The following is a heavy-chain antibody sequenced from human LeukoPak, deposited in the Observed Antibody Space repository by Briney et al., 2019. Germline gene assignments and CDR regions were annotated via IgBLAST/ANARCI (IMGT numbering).Heavy chain of an antibody. CDR2: IYYSGST. V-gene: IGHV4-59*08. D-gene: IGHD3-9*01. Sequence: SETLSLTCSVSDGSISTNYWSWIRHPPGEGLEWIGYIYYSGSTNYTHSLKSRVTISLDASKKQFSLKLSSVTAADTDVYYCARKTGIFLFDYWGQGTLVTVSS. J-gene: IGHJ4*02. CDR3: ARKTGIFLFDY. CDR1: DGSISTNY.